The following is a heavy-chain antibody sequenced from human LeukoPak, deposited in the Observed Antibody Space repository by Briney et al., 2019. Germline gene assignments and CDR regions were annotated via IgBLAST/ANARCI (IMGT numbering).Heavy chain of an antibody. J-gene: IGHJ4*02. Sequence: GASVKVSCKASGYTFTSYDINWVRQATGQGLEWMGWMNPNSGNTGYAQKFQGRVTITADKSTSTAYMELSSLRSEDTAVYYCARVGYYDSSEDYWGQGTLVTVSS. CDR2: MNPNSGNT. CDR1: GYTFTSYD. CDR3: ARVGYYDSSEDY. D-gene: IGHD3-22*01. V-gene: IGHV1-8*03.